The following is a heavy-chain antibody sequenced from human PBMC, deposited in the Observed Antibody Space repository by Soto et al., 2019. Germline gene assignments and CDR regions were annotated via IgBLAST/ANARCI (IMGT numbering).Heavy chain of an antibody. CDR1: GGSISSGGDY. V-gene: IGHV4-31*03. CDR2: IYYSGST. D-gene: IGHD6-13*01. J-gene: IGHJ4*02. Sequence: SETLSLTCTVSGGSISSGGDYWSWIRQHPGKGLEWIGYIYYSGSTYYNPSLKSRVIISVDKSKNQFSLRLSSVTAADTAVYYCARTGSSWIFFDYWGQGTLVTVSS. CDR3: ARTGSSWIFFDY.